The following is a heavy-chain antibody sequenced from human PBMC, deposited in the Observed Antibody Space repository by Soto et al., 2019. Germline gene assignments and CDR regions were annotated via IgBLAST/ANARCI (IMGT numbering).Heavy chain of an antibody. CDR1: GFTFSGYG. D-gene: IGHD6-13*01. CDR2: IRHDGSDK. J-gene: IGHJ6*02. Sequence: GGSLRLSCAASGFTFSGYGMHWVRQAPGKGLEWVALIRHDGSDKYYADSVKGRFIISRDNSKNTLDLQMNSLRAEDTAVYYCAISRGSSRYFPYYYYGMDVWGQGTTVTVSS. V-gene: IGHV3-30*02. CDR3: AISRGSSRYFPYYYYGMDV.